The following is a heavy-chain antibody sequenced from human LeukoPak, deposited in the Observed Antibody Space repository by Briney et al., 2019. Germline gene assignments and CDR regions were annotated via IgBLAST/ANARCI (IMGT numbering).Heavy chain of an antibody. D-gene: IGHD1-26*01. V-gene: IGHV3-23*01. CDR3: AKGIVGATGPKCYYYYMDV. CDR2: ISGSGGST. J-gene: IGHJ6*03. CDR1: GFTFSSYG. Sequence: GGTLRLSCAASGFTFSSYGMNWVRQAPGKGLEWVSTISGSGGSTYYADSVKGRFSISRDNSKNTLYLQMNSLRAEDTAVYYCAKGIVGATGPKCYYYYMDVWGKGTTVTISS.